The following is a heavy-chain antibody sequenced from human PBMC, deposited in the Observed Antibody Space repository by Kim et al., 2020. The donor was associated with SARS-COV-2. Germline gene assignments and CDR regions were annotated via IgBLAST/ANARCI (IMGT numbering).Heavy chain of an antibody. CDR1: GGSFSGYY. J-gene: IGHJ5*02. CDR2: INHSGST. Sequence: SETLSLTCAVYGGSFSGYYWSWIRQPPGKGLEWIGEINHSGSTNYNPSLKSRVTISVDTSKNQFSLKLSSVTAADTAVYYCARRGGSSSPPNWFDPWGQGTLVTVSS. V-gene: IGHV4-34*01. CDR3: ARRGGSSSPPNWFDP. D-gene: IGHD1-26*01.